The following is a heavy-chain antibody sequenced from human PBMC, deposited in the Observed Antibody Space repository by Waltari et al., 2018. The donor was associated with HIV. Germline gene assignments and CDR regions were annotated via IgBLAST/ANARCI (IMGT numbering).Heavy chain of an antibody. CDR3: ARDRDFWSGHYYYYGMDV. J-gene: IGHJ6*02. D-gene: IGHD3-3*01. CDR2: IYYSGST. Sequence: QVQLQESGPGLVQSSETLSLTCTVSGGSISSYYWSWIRQPPGKGLEWIGYIYYSGSTNYNAALKSRVTVSVDTSKNQLSRKLSFVTAADTAVYYCARDRDFWSGHYYYYGMDVWGQGTTVTVSS. CDR1: GGSISSYY. V-gene: IGHV4-59*01.